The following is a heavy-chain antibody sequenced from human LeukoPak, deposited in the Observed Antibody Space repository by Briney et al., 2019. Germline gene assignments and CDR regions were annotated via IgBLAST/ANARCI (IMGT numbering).Heavy chain of an antibody. V-gene: IGHV3-30*03. CDR2: ISYDGSNK. CDR1: GFTFSSYG. CDR3: ARDNCSGGSCLTDYYYYGMDV. J-gene: IGHJ6*02. Sequence: QTGGSLRLSCAASGFTFSSYGMHWVRQAPGKGLEWVAVISYDGSNKYYADSVKGRFTISRDNAKNSLYLQMNSLRAEDTAVYYCARDNCSGGSCLTDYYYYGMDVWGQGTTVTVSS. D-gene: IGHD2-15*01.